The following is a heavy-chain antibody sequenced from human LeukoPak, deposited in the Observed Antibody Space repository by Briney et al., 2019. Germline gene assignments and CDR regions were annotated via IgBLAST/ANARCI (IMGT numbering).Heavy chain of an antibody. CDR3: ARDSTDFDC. Sequence: GGSLRLSCAASGFTFSSYSMNWVRQAPGKGLEWVSSISSSSSYIYYADSVKDRFTISRDNAKNTLYLQMNSLRAEDTAVYYCARDSTDFDCWGQGTLVTVSS. CDR1: GFTFSSYS. V-gene: IGHV3-21*01. J-gene: IGHJ4*02. CDR2: ISSSSSYI.